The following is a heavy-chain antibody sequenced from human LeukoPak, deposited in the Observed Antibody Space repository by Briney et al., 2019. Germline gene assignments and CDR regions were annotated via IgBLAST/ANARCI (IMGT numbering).Heavy chain of an antibody. CDR3: ARVVPRSEGYSGYDWQVDLSGYYFDY. CDR1: GYTFTGYY. Sequence: ASVKVSCKASGYTFTGYYMHWVRQAPGQGLEWMGWSNPNSGGTNYAKKFQGRVTMTRDTSISTAYMELSRLRSDEPAVYYCARVVPRSEGYSGYDWQVDLSGYYFDYWGQGTLVTVSS. CDR2: SNPNSGGT. J-gene: IGHJ4*02. D-gene: IGHD5-12*01. V-gene: IGHV1-2*02.